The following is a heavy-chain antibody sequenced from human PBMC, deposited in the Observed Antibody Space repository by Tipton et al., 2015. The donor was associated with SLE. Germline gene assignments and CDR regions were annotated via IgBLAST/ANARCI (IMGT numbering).Heavy chain of an antibody. V-gene: IGHV3-74*01. CDR2: IKSDGSYT. CDR1: GFSLSSYW. CDR3: SAWFNY. D-gene: IGHD3-10*01. Sequence: GSLRLSCAASGFSLSSYWMHWVRQAPGKGLVWVAHIKSDGSYTNYADSVKGRFTISKDSARSTLYLHMNSLRVEDSAVYYCSAWFNYWGQGTQVTVSS. J-gene: IGHJ4*02.